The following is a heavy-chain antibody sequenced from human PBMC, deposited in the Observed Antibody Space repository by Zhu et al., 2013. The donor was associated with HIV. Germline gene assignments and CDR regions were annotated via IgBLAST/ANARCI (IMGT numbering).Heavy chain of an antibody. D-gene: IGHD5-12*01. Sequence: EVQLLESGGGLVQPGGSLRLSCAASGFTFSNYAMRWVRQAPGKGLEWVSAITGSGDSTYYADSVKGRFTISRDNSKNTLYLEMNSLRAEDTAVYYCAKNRDYDSTDYWGQGTLVTVSS. V-gene: IGHV3-23*01. CDR3: AKNRDYDSTDY. CDR2: ITGSGDST. CDR1: GFTFSNYA. J-gene: IGHJ4*02.